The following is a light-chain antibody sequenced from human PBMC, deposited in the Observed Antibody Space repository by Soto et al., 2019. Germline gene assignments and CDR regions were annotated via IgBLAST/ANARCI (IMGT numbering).Light chain of an antibody. J-gene: IGKJ5*01. CDR3: QQHGTSPIT. CDR1: QSISSY. CDR2: GAS. Sequence: IVLTQSPATVSVSPGERITLSCRASQSISSYLAWYQQKPGQTPRLLVYGASSRATGIPDRFSGSGSGTDFTLTISRLEPEDFAVYYCQQHGTSPITFGQGTRLEIK. V-gene: IGKV3-20*01.